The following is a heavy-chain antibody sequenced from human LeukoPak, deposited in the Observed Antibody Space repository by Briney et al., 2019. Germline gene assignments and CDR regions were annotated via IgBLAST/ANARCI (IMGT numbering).Heavy chain of an antibody. Sequence: PSETLSLTCTVSGGSIGSSSYYWGWIRQPPAKGLEWIGSIYYSGSTYYNLSLKSRVTIAVDTSKNQISLKLTSVTAADTAVYYCARTFKLGTKGNYFDSWGQGTLVTVSS. D-gene: IGHD7-27*01. V-gene: IGHV4-39*01. J-gene: IGHJ4*02. CDR3: ARTFKLGTKGNYFDS. CDR2: IYYSGST. CDR1: GGSIGSSSYY.